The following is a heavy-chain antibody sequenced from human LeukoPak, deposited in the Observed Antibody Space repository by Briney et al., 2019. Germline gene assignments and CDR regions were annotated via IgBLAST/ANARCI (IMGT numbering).Heavy chain of an antibody. Sequence: PGGSLRLSCAASGFTFSSYAMHWVRQAPGKGLEYVSAISSNGGSTYYANSVKGRFTISRDNSKNTLYLQMNSLRAEDTAVYYCAKRGLYDSSGYYFDYWGQGTLVTVSS. CDR3: AKRGLYDSSGYYFDY. V-gene: IGHV3-64*01. J-gene: IGHJ4*02. CDR2: ISSNGGST. CDR1: GFTFSSYA. D-gene: IGHD3-22*01.